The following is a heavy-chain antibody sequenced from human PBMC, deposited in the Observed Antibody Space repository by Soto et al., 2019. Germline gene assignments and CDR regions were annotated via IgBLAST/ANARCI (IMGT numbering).Heavy chain of an antibody. J-gene: IGHJ6*02. Sequence: SETLSLTCTVSGGSISSGGYYWSWIRQHPGKGLEWIGYIYYSGSTYYNPSLKSRVTISVDTSKNQFSLKLSSVTAADTAVYYCARGNSRGYYGSGRNKNYYYYGMDVWGQGTTVTVS. D-gene: IGHD3-10*01. V-gene: IGHV4-31*03. CDR1: GGSISSGGYY. CDR2: IYYSGST. CDR3: ARGNSRGYYGSGRNKNYYYYGMDV.